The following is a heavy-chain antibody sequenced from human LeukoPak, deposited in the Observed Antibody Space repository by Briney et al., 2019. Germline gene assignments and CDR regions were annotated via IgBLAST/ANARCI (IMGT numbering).Heavy chain of an antibody. D-gene: IGHD2-21*02. V-gene: IGHV4-61*02. J-gene: IGHJ4*02. CDR2: THASGSF. CDR3: ARRARDWYSPIEY. CDR1: GGSISSSGYY. Sequence: SETLSLTCTVSGGSISSSGYYWSWIRQPAGKGLQWIGRTHASGSFMYNPSLKSRLTISIDTSKKQFSLKLSSVTDADTAVYYCARRARDWYSPIEYWGPGTLVTVSS.